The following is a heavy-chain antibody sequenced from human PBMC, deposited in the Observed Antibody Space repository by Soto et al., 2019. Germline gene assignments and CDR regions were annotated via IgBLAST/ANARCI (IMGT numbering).Heavy chain of an antibody. Sequence: VQLVQSGAEVKKPGSSVKVSCKASGGTFTSYTITWVRRAPGQGLEWMGGIIPLFGTTNYAQKFQGRVTITADESTTTAYMELSSLRSEDTAVYYCARETTTVTRDYFYYGMDVWGQGTTVTVSS. D-gene: IGHD4-17*01. V-gene: IGHV1-69*01. CDR1: GGTFTSYT. J-gene: IGHJ6*02. CDR3: ARETTTVTRDYFYYGMDV. CDR2: IIPLFGTT.